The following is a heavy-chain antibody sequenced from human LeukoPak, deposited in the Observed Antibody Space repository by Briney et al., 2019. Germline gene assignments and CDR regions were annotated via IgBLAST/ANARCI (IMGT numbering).Heavy chain of an antibody. Sequence: ASVKVSCKASGYTFTSYDINWVQQATGQGLEWMGWMNPNSGNTGYAQKFQGRVTMTRNTSISTAYMELSSLRSEDTAVYYCASVPMKPTPPRDYGMDVWGQGTTVTVSS. J-gene: IGHJ6*02. D-gene: IGHD3-10*02. CDR2: MNPNSGNT. V-gene: IGHV1-8*01. CDR3: ASVPMKPTPPRDYGMDV. CDR1: GYTFTSYD.